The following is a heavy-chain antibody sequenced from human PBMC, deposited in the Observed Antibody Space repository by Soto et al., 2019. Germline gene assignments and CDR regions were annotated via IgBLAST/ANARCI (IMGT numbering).Heavy chain of an antibody. D-gene: IGHD3-22*01. V-gene: IGHV1-3*01. CDR3: ATRGVSSGYYYDNDAFDI. J-gene: IGHJ3*02. Sequence: ASVKDSCKDSGYTFTSYAMHWVRQAPGQRLEWMGWINAGNGNTKYSQKFQGRVTITRDTSASTAYMELSSLRSEDTAVYYCATRGVSSGYYYDNDAFDIWGQGTMVTVSS. CDR1: GYTFTSYA. CDR2: INAGNGNT.